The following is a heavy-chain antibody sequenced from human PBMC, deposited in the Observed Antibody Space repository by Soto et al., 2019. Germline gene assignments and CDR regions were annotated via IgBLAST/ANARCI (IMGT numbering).Heavy chain of an antibody. D-gene: IGHD3-3*02. CDR3: ARGPVLDLPPDAFDI. Sequence: GGSLRLSCAASGFTFSSYAMHWVRQAPGKGLEWVAVISYDGSNKYYADSVKGRFTISRDNSKNTLYLQMNSLRAEDTAVYYCARGPVLDLPPDAFDIWGQGTMVTVSS. V-gene: IGHV3-30-3*01. CDR2: ISYDGSNK. CDR1: GFTFSSYA. J-gene: IGHJ3*02.